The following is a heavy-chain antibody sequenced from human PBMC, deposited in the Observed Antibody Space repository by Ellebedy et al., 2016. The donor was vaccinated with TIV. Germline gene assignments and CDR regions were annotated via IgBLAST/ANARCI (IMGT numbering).Heavy chain of an antibody. Sequence: GESLKISXAASGFTFSSYAMSWVRQAPGKGLEWVSAISGSGGSTYYADSVKGRFTISRDNSKNTLYLQMNSLRAEDTAVYYCAKDGVWSDFWSGYYLAEIDYWGQGTLVTVSS. J-gene: IGHJ4*02. CDR1: GFTFSSYA. CDR3: AKDGVWSDFWSGYYLAEIDY. CDR2: ISGSGGST. D-gene: IGHD3-3*01. V-gene: IGHV3-23*01.